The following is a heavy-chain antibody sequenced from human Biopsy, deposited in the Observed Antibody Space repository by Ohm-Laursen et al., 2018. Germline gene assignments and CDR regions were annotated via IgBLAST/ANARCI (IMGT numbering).Heavy chain of an antibody. CDR2: INAKTGDT. D-gene: IGHD3-3*01. CDR1: GYTFTGYH. CDR3: ATRGGDDFWSGHYSEIYYYYTLDV. V-gene: IGHV1-2*02. J-gene: IGHJ6*02. Sequence: ASVKVSCKASGYTFTGYHVHWVRQAPGQGLEWMGWINAKTGDTNYAQRFQGRVTLAWDRSTSTGYVEVSSLRSGDTALYYCATRGGDDFWSGHYSEIYYYYTLDVWGQGTTVTVSS.